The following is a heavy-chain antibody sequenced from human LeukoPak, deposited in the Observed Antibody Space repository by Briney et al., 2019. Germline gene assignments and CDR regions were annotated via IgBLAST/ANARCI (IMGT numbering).Heavy chain of an antibody. Sequence: PGGSLRLSCAASGFTFSSYGMHWVRQAPGKGLEWVAFIRFDGSNTYYADSVKGRFTISRDNSKNTLYLQMNSLRAEDTAVYYCARVFNDDYVWGSYRKGGYFDYWGQGTLVTVSS. CDR1: GFTFSSYG. D-gene: IGHD3-16*02. CDR2: IRFDGSNT. CDR3: ARVFNDDYVWGSYRKGGYFDY. V-gene: IGHV3-30*02. J-gene: IGHJ4*02.